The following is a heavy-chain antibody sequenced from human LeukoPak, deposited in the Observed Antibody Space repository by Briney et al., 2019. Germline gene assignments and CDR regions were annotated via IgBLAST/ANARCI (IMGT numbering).Heavy chain of an antibody. CDR3: AKEISSSWFEH. Sequence: GGSLRLSCAASGFTFSSYAMSWLRQAPGKGLEWVSAVSGNGDSTYYAGSVKGRFTVSRDNSKNMLYLQMNGLRAEDTAVYYCAKEISSSWFEHWGQGTLVTVSS. CDR1: GFTFSSYA. J-gene: IGHJ5*02. V-gene: IGHV3-23*01. D-gene: IGHD6-13*01. CDR2: VSGNGDST.